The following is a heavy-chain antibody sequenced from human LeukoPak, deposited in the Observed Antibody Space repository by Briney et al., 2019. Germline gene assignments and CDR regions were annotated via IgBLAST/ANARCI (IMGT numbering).Heavy chain of an antibody. CDR2: ISAYNGNT. CDR1: GYTFTSYG. J-gene: IGHJ4*02. Sequence: VASVKVSCKASGYTFTSYGISWVRQAPGQGLEWMGWISAYNGNTNYAQKLQGRVTMTTDTSTSTAYMVLRSLRSDDTAVYYCARGVGYDFWSGYQGNDYWGQGTLVTVSS. V-gene: IGHV1-18*01. CDR3: ARGVGYDFWSGYQGNDY. D-gene: IGHD3-3*01.